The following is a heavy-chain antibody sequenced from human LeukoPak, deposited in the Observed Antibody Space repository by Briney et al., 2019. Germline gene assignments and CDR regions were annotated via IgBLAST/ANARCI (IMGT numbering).Heavy chain of an antibody. CDR2: ISGSGGST. CDR3: ARGAGRGGYYFDY. V-gene: IGHV3-23*01. J-gene: IGHJ4*02. Sequence: GGSLRLSCAASGFTLSSYAMSWVRQAPGKGLEWVSAISGSGGSTYYADSVKGRFTISRDNSKNTLYLQMNSLRDEDTAVYYCARGAGRGGYYFDYWGQGTLVSVSS. CDR1: GFTLSSYA. D-gene: IGHD1-26*01.